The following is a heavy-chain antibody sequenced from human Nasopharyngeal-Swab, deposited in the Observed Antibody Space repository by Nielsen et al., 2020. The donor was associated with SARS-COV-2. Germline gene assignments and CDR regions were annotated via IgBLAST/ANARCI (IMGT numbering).Heavy chain of an antibody. J-gene: IGHJ3*02. V-gene: IGHV4-59*01. D-gene: IGHD3-16*01. CDR3: ARDGGMAAFDI. Sequence: WIRQPPGKGLEWIGYIYYSGSTNYNPSLKSRVTISVDTSKNQFSLKLSSVTAADTAVYYCARDGGMAAFDIWGQGTMVTVSS. CDR2: IYYSGST.